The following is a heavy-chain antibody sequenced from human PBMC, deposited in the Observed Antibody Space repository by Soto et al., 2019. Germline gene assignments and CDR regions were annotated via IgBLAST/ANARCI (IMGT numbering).Heavy chain of an antibody. J-gene: IGHJ3*02. CDR2: IYPCDPDT. D-gene: IGHD2-2*01. Sequence: GESLKISCKGSGYSFTSYWIGWVRQMPGKGLEGMGIIYPCDPDTRYSPSFQGQVTISADKSISTAYLQWSSLKASDTAMHYCARRSSPSPDAFDIWGQGTMVTVSS. CDR1: GYSFTSYW. V-gene: IGHV5-51*01. CDR3: ARRSSPSPDAFDI.